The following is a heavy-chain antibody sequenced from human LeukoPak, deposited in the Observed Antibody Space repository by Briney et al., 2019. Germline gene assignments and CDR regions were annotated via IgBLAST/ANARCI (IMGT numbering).Heavy chain of an antibody. Sequence: GGSLRLPCAASGFTVSSNYMSWVRQAPGEGLEWVSIIYSGGSKYYADSVKGRFTISRTNSEKTLLLQMTSRRAEDAAVYYCGRPIYYFGSGNFYSDVFDMGGQDTMVTVSS. CDR1: GFTVSSNY. V-gene: IGHV3-66*04. D-gene: IGHD3-10*01. CDR3: GRPIYYFGSGNFYSDVFDM. CDR2: IYSGGSK. J-gene: IGHJ3*02.